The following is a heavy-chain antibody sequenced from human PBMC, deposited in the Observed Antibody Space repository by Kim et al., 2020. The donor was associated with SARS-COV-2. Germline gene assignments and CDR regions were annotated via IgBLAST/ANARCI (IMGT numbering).Heavy chain of an antibody. CDR2: IKSKIDGGTT. V-gene: IGHV3-15*01. CDR3: TTDPHCSNTRCSDLEWGARMDV. Sequence: GGSLRLSCAASGFTFTNAWMNWVRQAPRKGLEWVGRIKSKIDGGTTDYAAPAKGRFTISRDDSKNTLFLQVNSLIIEDTAVYYCTTDPHCSNTRCSDLEWGARMDVWGQGTTVTVSS. D-gene: IGHD2-2*01. CDR1: GFTFTNAW. J-gene: IGHJ6*02.